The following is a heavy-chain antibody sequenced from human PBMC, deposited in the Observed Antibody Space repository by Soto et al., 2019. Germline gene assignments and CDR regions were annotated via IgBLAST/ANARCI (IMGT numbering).Heavy chain of an antibody. CDR2: INHSGST. CDR1: GGSFSGYY. Sequence: SETLSLTCAVYGGSFSGYYWSWIRQPPGKGLEWIGEINHSGSTNYNPSLKSRVTISVDTSKNQFSLKLSSVTAADTAVYYCVVRDSSSWYYFDYWGQGTLVTVSS. J-gene: IGHJ4*02. CDR3: VVRDSSSWYYFDY. V-gene: IGHV4-34*01. D-gene: IGHD6-13*01.